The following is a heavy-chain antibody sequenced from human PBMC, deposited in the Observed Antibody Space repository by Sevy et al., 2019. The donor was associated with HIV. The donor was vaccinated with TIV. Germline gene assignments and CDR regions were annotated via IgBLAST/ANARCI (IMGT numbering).Heavy chain of an antibody. V-gene: IGHV3-30*04. CDR1: GFTFSFYA. Sequence: GGSLRLSCAGSGFTFSFYAMHWVRQAPGKGLEWVAVISYNGNNKKYADSVKGRFTISRDNSKNTVYLQMNSLRGEDTAAYYCAREGLVPTATPDRYYFYGMDIWGQRTSVTVSS. CDR3: AREGLVPTATPDRYYFYGMDI. J-gene: IGHJ6*02. CDR2: ISYNGNNK. D-gene: IGHD2-2*01.